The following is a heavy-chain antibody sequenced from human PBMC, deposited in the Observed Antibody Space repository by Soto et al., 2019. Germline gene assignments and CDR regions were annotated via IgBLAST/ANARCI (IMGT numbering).Heavy chain of an antibody. CDR1: GYTFTGYH. CDR2: INPNSGGT. V-gene: IGHV1-2*02. Sequence: ASVKVSCKASGYTFTGYHMHWVRQAPGQGLEWMGWINPNSGGTNYAQKFQGRVTMTRDTSISTAYMELSRLRSDDTAVYYCARVRMVRAPGAFDIWGQGTMVTVSS. J-gene: IGHJ3*02. D-gene: IGHD3-10*01. CDR3: ARVRMVRAPGAFDI.